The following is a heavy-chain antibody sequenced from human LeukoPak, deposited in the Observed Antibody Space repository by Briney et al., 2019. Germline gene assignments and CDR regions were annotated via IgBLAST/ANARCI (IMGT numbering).Heavy chain of an antibody. CDR2: IKNEGSTT. V-gene: IGHV3-74*01. J-gene: IGHJ3*02. CDR3: ARGLGYGDSNGAFDI. D-gene: IGHD4-17*01. CDR1: GFTFSNYW. Sequence: GGSLRLSCAVSGFTFSNYWMHWVRHAPGKGLVWVSRIKNEGSTTSNADSVKGRFTVSRDNAKNTLYLQMNSLRAEDTAVYYCARGLGYGDSNGAFDIWGRGTMVTVSS.